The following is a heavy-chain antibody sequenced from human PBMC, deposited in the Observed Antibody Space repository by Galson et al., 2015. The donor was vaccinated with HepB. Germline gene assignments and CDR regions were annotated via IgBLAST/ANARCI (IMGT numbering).Heavy chain of an antibody. D-gene: IGHD2-2*01. Sequence: SVKVSCKASGYTFTSYGISWVRQAPGQGLEWTGIINPSGGSTSYAQKFQGRVTMTRDTSTSTVYMELSSLRSEDTAVYYCARGPHCSSTSCYGGYYYYGMDVWGQGTTVTVSS. CDR2: INPSGGST. J-gene: IGHJ6*02. V-gene: IGHV1-46*01. CDR3: ARGPHCSSTSCYGGYYYYGMDV. CDR1: GYTFTSYG.